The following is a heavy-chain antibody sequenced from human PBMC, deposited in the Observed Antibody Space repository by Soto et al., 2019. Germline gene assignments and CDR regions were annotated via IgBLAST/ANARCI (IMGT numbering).Heavy chain of an antibody. CDR3: ASDTYYDFWSGRPLTVYYYYGMDV. V-gene: IGHV1-69*13. CDR1: GGTFSSYA. D-gene: IGHD3-3*01. Sequence: AASVKVSCKASGGTFSSYAISWVRQAPGQGLEWMGGIIPIFGTANYAQKFQGRVTITADESTSTAYMELSSLRSEDTAVYYCASDTYYDFWSGRPLTVYYYYGMDVWGQGTTVTVSS. J-gene: IGHJ6*02. CDR2: IIPIFGTA.